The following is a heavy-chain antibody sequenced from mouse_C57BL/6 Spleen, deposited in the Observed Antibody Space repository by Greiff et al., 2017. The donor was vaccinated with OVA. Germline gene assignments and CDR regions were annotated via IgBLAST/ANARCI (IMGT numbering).Heavy chain of an antibody. J-gene: IGHJ3*01. D-gene: IGHD1-1*01. CDR3: ASPTVGGTWFAY. V-gene: IGHV1-80*01. Sequence: QVQLQQSGAELVKPGASVKISCKASGYAFSSYWMNWVKQRPGKGLEWIGQIYPGDGDTNYNGKFKGKAILTADKSSSTAYMQLSSLTSEDSAVYFCASPTVGGTWFAYWGQGTLVTVSA. CDR1: GYAFSSYW. CDR2: IYPGDGDT.